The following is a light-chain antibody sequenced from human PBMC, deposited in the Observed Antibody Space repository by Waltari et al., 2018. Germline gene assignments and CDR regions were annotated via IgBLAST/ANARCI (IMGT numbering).Light chain of an antibody. Sequence: DIQITHSPSSLSASLGDRVTITCPASQGISSWLAWYQQKPGKAPKLLIYKASSLQSGVPSRFSGSGSGTDFTLNISSVKPEEFATYYCQQYNSAPYSFGQGTKVEIK. J-gene: IGKJ2*03. CDR3: QQYNSAPYS. CDR1: QGISSW. V-gene: IGKV1-12*01. CDR2: KAS.